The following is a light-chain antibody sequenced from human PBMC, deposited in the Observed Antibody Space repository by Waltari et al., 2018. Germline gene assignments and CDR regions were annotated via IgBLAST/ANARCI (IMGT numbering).Light chain of an antibody. CDR1: TSNIGTRQ. J-gene: IGLJ3*02. V-gene: IGLV1-51*01. Sequence: QSVLTQPPSVSAAPGQKVTISCSGSTSNIGTRQLSWYQQLPGTAPNLLSYDNTQRFSGIPDRFSASKSGTSATLGISGLQTGDEADYYCQTWDSSLSAWVFGGGTKVTVL. CDR2: DNT. CDR3: QTWDSSLSAWV.